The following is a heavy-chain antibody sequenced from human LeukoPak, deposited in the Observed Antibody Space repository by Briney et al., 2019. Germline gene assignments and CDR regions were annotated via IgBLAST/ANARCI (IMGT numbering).Heavy chain of an antibody. D-gene: IGHD2-2*01. V-gene: IGHV4-38-2*02. CDR3: ARDVPGVVPAAKPMDV. CDR2: IYHSGST. J-gene: IGHJ6*04. Sequence: KPSETLSLTCTVSGYSISSGYYWGWIRQPPGKGLEWIGSIYHSGSTYYNPSLKSRVTISVDTSKNQFSLKLSSVTAADTAVYYCARDVPGVVPAAKPMDVWGKGTTVTVSS. CDR1: GYSISSGYY.